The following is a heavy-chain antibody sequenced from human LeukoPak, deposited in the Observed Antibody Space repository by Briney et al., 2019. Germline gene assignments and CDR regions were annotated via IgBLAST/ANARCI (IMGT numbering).Heavy chain of an antibody. CDR1: GFTLSTYY. CDR2: IDPSGGGT. J-gene: IGHJ4*02. CDR3: ARGGDCGDYFEH. D-gene: IGHD4-17*01. Sequence: ASVKVSCKASGFTLSTYYMHWVRQAPGQGLEWMGIIDPSGGGTSYAQEVQGRVTMTSDTSTSTIYMELRSLRSDDTAVYYCARGGDCGDYFEHWGQGTLVTVSS. V-gene: IGHV1-46*01.